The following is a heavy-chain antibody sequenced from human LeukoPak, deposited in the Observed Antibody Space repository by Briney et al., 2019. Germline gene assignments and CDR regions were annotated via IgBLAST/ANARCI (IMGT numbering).Heavy chain of an antibody. D-gene: IGHD5-12*01. J-gene: IGHJ6*03. V-gene: IGHV4-4*09. CDR3: ARATSPYYYYYYMDV. CDR2: IYTSGST. CDR1: GGPISSYY. Sequence: KPSETLSLTCTVSGGPISSYYWSWIRQPPGKGLEWIGYIYTSGSTTYNPSLKSRVTISVDTSKNQCSLKLSSVTAADTAVYYCARATSPYYYYYYMDVWGKGTTVTVSS.